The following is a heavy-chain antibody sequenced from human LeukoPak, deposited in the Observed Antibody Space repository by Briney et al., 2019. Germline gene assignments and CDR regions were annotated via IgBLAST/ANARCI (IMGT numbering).Heavy chain of an antibody. V-gene: IGHV1-46*01. CDR2: INPSGGST. CDR1: GYTSTSYY. CDR3: ARAPRHIVVVPAEGP. J-gene: IGHJ5*02. Sequence: ASVKVSCKASGYTSTSYYMHWVRQAPGQGLEWMGIINPSGGSTSYAQKFQGRVTMTRDTSTSTVYMELSSLRSEDTAVYYCARAPRHIVVVPAEGPWGQGTLVTVSS. D-gene: IGHD2-2*01.